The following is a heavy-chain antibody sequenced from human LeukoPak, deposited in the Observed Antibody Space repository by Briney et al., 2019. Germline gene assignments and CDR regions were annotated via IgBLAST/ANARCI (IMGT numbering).Heavy chain of an antibody. CDR2: IHASGST. V-gene: IGHV4-4*07. J-gene: IGHJ6*04. Sequence: SETLSLTCTVSGGSISSYYWSWIRQPAGKGLEWIGRIHASGSTYYNPSLKSRVSMSIDLSKNQFSLSLNSVTAADTAVFYCARDIGSRIWGKGTTVIVSS. CDR3: ARDIGSRI. CDR1: GGSISSYY. D-gene: IGHD1-26*01.